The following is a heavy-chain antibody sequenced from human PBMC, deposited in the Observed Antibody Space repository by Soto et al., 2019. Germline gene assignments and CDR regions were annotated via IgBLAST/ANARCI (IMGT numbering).Heavy chain of an antibody. J-gene: IGHJ5*02. V-gene: IGHV1-18*01. CDR1: GYTFSNYG. CDR3: ARVVPGAEAWFGP. D-gene: IGHD2-2*01. Sequence: QVRLVQSGAEVRKTGASVKVSCKTSGYTFSNYGITWVRQAPGQPLEWLGWISLYSDGTNYAQKFQGRVSMTTDTSTTTAYMELRSLRSDDTAVYYCARVVPGAEAWFGPWGQGTLVTVSS. CDR2: ISLYSDGT.